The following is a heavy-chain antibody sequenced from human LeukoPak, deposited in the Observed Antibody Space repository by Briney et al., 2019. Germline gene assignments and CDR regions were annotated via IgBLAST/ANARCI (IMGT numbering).Heavy chain of an antibody. CDR2: IFHIGST. CDR3: ASGGLVSRYLDH. D-gene: IGHD3-9*01. CDR1: GGSISSSTW. Sequence: PSETLSLTCAVYGGSISSSTWWTWVRLPPGKGLEWIGEIFHIGSTNFNPSLKSRLTMSVEESKHEFSLKLTSVTAADTAVYYCASGGLVSRYLDHWGQGTLVTVSS. V-gene: IGHV4-4*02. J-gene: IGHJ4*02.